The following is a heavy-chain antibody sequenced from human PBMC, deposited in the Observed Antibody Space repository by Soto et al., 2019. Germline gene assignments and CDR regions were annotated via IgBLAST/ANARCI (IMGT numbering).Heavy chain of an antibody. CDR2: ISSSSSTI. V-gene: IGHV3-48*02. Sequence: EVQLVESGGGLVQPGGSLRLSCAASGFTFSSYSMNWVRQAPGKGLEWVSYISSSSSTIYYADSVKGRFTFSRDNAKNSLYLQMNSLRDEDTAVYYCARGARDYGSGSHAVDYWGQGTLVTVSS. CDR3: ARGARDYGSGSHAVDY. D-gene: IGHD3-10*01. CDR1: GFTFSSYS. J-gene: IGHJ4*02.